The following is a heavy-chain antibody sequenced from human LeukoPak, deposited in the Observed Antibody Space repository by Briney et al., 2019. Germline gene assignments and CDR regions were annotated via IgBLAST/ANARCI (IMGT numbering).Heavy chain of an antibody. CDR2: ISGSDGRT. V-gene: IGHV3-23*01. CDR3: AKNPGHYGDYVSHYYYGMDV. CDR1: GFTFSSYA. Sequence: GGSLRLSCAASGFTFSSYAMNWVRQAPGKGLEWVSAISGSDGRTYYADSVKGRFTISRDNSKNTVSLQMNSLRAEDTAVYYCAKNPGHYGDYVSHYYYGMDVWGQGATVTVSS. J-gene: IGHJ6*02. D-gene: IGHD4-17*01.